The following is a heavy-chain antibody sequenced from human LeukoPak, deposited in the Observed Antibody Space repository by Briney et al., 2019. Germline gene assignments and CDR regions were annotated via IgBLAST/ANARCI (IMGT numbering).Heavy chain of an antibody. CDR1: GYTFTSYD. CDR2: MNPNSGNT. V-gene: IGHV1-8*01. J-gene: IGHJ3*02. Sequence: ASVKVSCKASGYTFTSYDINWVRQAPGQGLEWMGWMNPNSGNTGYAQKFQGRVTMTRNTSISTAYMELSSLRSEDSAVYYCARVPGSYYYDSSGYYDAFDIWGQGTMVTVSS. D-gene: IGHD3-22*01. CDR3: ARVPGSYYYDSSGYYDAFDI.